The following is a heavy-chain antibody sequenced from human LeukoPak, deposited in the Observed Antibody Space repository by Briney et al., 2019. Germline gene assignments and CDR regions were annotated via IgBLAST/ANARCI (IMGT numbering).Heavy chain of an antibody. D-gene: IGHD3-10*01. CDR2: IQNIGST. Sequence: PSETLSLTCAVSGGAISSYYWSWIRQPPGKGLKWIGYIQNIGSTNYNPSLESRVTMSLDTSKNQCSLKLTSVIAADTAVYFCARLLDPLGFCAGGSCYLDNWGRGTLVTVSS. V-gene: IGHV4-59*08. CDR1: GGAISSYY. CDR3: ARLLDPLGFCAGGSCYLDN. J-gene: IGHJ4*02.